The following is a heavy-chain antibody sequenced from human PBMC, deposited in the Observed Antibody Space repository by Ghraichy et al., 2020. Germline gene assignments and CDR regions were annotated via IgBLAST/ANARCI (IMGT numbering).Heavy chain of an antibody. CDR2: ISYDGSNK. D-gene: IGHD6-19*01. CDR3: AKDPGGSGWSLDYNYYGMDV. J-gene: IGHJ6*02. Sequence: GGSLRLSCAASGFTFSNYGMHWVRQAPGKGLEWVTVISYDGSNKYYADSVKGRFTISRDNSKNTLYLQMNSLRAEDMAVYYCAKDPGGSGWSLDYNYYGMDVWGQGTTVTVS. CDR1: GFTFSNYG. V-gene: IGHV3-30*18.